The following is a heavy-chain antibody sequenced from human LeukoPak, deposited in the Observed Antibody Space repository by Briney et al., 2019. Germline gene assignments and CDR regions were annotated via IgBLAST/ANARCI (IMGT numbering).Heavy chain of an antibody. J-gene: IGHJ3*02. CDR3: ARQLQQLVVGVGAFDI. D-gene: IGHD6-13*01. CDR1: GYSFTSYW. Sequence: GESLKISCKGSGYSFTSYWIGWVRQMPGKGLEWMGIIYPGDSDTRYSPSFQGQVTISADKSISTAYLQWSSLKASDTAMYYCARQLQQLVVGVGAFDIWGQGTMVTVSS. CDR2: IYPGDSDT. V-gene: IGHV5-51*01.